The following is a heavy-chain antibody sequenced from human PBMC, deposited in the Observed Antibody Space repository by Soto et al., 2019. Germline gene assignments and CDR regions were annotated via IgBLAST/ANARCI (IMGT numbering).Heavy chain of an antibody. D-gene: IGHD7-27*01. CDR1: GFSFSISP. J-gene: IGHJ4*02. CDR3: ARDPKTSGGQHWAFNYFDS. V-gene: IGHV3-30-3*01. Sequence: GGSLRLSCAASGFSFSISPMHWVRQAPGKGPEWVALISYGGTNKFYADSVKGRFTISRDNSKSTLYLQVDSLRPEDAAVYYCARDPKTSGGQHWAFNYFDSWGQGTPVTVSS. CDR2: ISYGGTNK.